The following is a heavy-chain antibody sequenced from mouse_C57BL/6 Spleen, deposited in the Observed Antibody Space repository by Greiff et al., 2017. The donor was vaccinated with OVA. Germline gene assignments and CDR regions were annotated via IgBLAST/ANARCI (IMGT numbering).Heavy chain of an antibody. CDR3: AREEGYVPCDY. Sequence: QVQLQQSGAELVRPGTSVKVSCKASGYAFTNYLIEWVKQRPGQGLEWIGVINPGSGGTNYNEKFKGKATLTADKSSSTAYMQLSSLTSEDSAVYFCAREEGYVPCDYWGQGTTRTVSS. J-gene: IGHJ2*01. CDR1: GYAFTNYL. V-gene: IGHV1-54*01. CDR2: INPGSGGT. D-gene: IGHD3-1*01.